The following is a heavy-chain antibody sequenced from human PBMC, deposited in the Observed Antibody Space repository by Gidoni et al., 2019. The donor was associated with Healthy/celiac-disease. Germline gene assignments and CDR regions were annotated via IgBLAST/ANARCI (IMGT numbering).Heavy chain of an antibody. CDR1: GFTFSSYA. J-gene: IGHJ4*02. V-gene: IGHV3-23*01. CDR2: ISGSGGST. D-gene: IGHD6-19*01. Sequence: EVQLLESGGGLVQPGGSLRLSCAASGFTFSSYAMSWVRQAPGKGLEWVSAISGSGGSTYYADSVKGRFTISRDNSKNTLYLQMNSLRAEDTAVYYCAKAGGYGSGWSLLVPGDYFDYWGQGTLVTVSS. CDR3: AKAGGYGSGWSLLVPGDYFDY.